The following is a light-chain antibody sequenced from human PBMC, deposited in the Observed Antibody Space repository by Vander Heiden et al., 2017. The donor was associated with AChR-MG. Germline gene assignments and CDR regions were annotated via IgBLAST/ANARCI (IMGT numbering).Light chain of an antibody. CDR1: VLAKKY. CDR2: KDS. J-gene: IGLJ2*01. Sequence: SYELTQPSSAPVSPGQTARITCSGDVLAKKYARWFQQKPGQAPVLVIYKDSERPSGIPERFSGSSSGTTVTLTISGAQVEDEADYYCYSAADNNRVFGGGTKLTVL. V-gene: IGLV3-27*01. CDR3: YSAADNNRV.